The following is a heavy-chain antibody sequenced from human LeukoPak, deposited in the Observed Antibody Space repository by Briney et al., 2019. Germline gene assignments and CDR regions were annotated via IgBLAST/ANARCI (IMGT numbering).Heavy chain of an antibody. CDR3: ARGGAYGSGNHYRGGAFAI. V-gene: IGHV3-23*01. Sequence: GGSLRLSCAASGFTFSSHGMSWVRQAPGKGPQWVSAITGSGGTTYYADSVKGRFTISRDNSKNMVYLQMNSLRVEDTAVYYCARGGAYGSGNHYRGGAFAIWGQGTMVTVSS. D-gene: IGHD3-10*01. CDR1: GFTFSSHG. CDR2: ITGSGGTT. J-gene: IGHJ3*02.